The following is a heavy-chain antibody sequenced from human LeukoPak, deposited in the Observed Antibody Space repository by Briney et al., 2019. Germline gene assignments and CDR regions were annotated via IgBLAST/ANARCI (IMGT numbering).Heavy chain of an antibody. CDR3: ARVLTATMHS. D-gene: IGHD1-7*01. CDR2: IYHSGST. CDR1: GGSIDVVNYY. J-gene: IGHJ5*01. Sequence: PSETLSLTCAVSGGSIDVVNYYWSWFRQPPGKGLEWIGYIYHSGSTYYNLSLKNRITISIDTSKNQFSLQLTSVTAADTAVYYCARVLTATMHSRGQGTLVTVSS. V-gene: IGHV4-30-2*01.